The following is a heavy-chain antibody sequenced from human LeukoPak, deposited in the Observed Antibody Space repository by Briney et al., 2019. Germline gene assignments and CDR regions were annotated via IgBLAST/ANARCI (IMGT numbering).Heavy chain of an antibody. V-gene: IGHV3-30*18. CDR2: ISYDGSKK. J-gene: IGHJ6*02. Sequence: GGSLRLSCPASGFTFSGFGMNWVRQAPGKGLEWVAYISYDGSKKEYADSVKGRFTISRDNSKNTLYLQMNSLRAEDTAVYYCAKDRLGIGYSYGFGNGMDVWGQGTTVTVSS. CDR3: AKDRLGIGYSYGFGNGMDV. D-gene: IGHD5-18*01. CDR1: GFTFSGFG.